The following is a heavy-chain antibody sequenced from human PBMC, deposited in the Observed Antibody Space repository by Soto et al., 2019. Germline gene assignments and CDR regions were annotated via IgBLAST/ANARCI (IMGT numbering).Heavy chain of an antibody. CDR3: ARDHSGHDMWYFDN. CDR1: VFIFRNHA. CDR2: IIGGGSET. J-gene: IGHJ4*02. V-gene: IGHV3-23*01. Sequence: GGSLLLSCVCSVFIFRNHAVSWVRQAAGKGPEWVAHIIGGGSETKYADSVKGRFTISRDNSKNTVYLHMSTLRAEDTARYHCARDHSGHDMWYFDNWGQGIMVTVSS. D-gene: IGHD5-12*01.